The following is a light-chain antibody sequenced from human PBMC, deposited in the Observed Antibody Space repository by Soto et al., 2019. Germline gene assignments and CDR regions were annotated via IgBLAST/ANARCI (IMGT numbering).Light chain of an antibody. CDR3: LQHNSYPWT. J-gene: IGKJ1*01. CDR2: AAS. V-gene: IGKV1-17*01. CDR1: QGIRND. Sequence: DIQMTQSPSSLSASVGDRVTITCRASQGIRNDFAWYQQKPGKAPKRLIYAASSLQSGVPSRFSGSGYGTEFTLTINSLQPEDFATYYCLQHNSYPWTFGQGTKVEIK.